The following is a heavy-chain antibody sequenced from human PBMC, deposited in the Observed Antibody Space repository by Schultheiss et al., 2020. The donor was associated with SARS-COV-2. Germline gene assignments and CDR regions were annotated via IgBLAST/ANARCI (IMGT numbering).Heavy chain of an antibody. Sequence: GGSLRLSCAASGFTFSNAWMSWVRQAPGKGLEWVAVISYDGSNKYYADSVKGRFTISRDNSKNTLYLQMNSLRAEDTAVYYCARVLVGLRGPETDDYWGQGTLVTVSS. V-gene: IGHV3-30*07. D-gene: IGHD4-17*01. CDR3: ARVLVGLRGPETDDY. J-gene: IGHJ4*02. CDR1: GFTFSNAW. CDR2: ISYDGSNK.